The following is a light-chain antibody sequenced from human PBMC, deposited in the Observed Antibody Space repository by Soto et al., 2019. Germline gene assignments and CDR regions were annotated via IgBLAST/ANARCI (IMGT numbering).Light chain of an antibody. Sequence: EIVLTQSPGTLSLSPGERATLSCRASQSVSSSYLAWYQQKPGQAPRLLIYGASSRATGIPDRFSGSGSGTDFTLTISRLXXXXXXVYYCQQYGSSPGAFGGGTKVEIK. CDR1: QSVSSSY. V-gene: IGKV3-20*01. CDR3: QQYGSSPGA. J-gene: IGKJ4*01. CDR2: GAS.